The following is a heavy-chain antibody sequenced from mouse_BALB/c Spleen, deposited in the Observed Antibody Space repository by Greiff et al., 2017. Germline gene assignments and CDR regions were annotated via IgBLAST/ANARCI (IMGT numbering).Heavy chain of an antibody. CDR1: GFTFSDYY. J-gene: IGHJ3*01. Sequence: EVHLVESGGGLVKPGGSLKLSCAASGFTFSDYYMYWVRQTPEKRLEWVATISDGGSYTYYPDSVKGRFTISRDNAKNNLYLQMSSLKSEDTAMYYCARDGATVGAYWGQGTLVTGSA. CDR2: ISDGGSYT. D-gene: IGHD1-1*01. V-gene: IGHV5-4*02. CDR3: ARDGATVGAY.